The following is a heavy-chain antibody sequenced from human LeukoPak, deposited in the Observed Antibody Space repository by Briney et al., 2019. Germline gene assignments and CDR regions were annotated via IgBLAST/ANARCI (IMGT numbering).Heavy chain of an antibody. J-gene: IGHJ4*02. CDR2: IHTRDGST. Sequence: GASVKVSCKASGYTFTSNYIHWVRQAPGQGLEWMGMIHTRDGSTSYAQKFQGRVTVTRDTSTSTVHMELSGLRSEDTAVYYCARDQEGFDYWGQGTLVTVSS. CDR3: ARDQEGFDY. CDR1: GYTFTSNY. V-gene: IGHV1-46*01.